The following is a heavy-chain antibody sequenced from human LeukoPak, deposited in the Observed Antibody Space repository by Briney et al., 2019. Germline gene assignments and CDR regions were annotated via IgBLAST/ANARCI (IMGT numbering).Heavy chain of an antibody. CDR2: VYHSGIT. Sequence: SGTLSLTCAVSGGFISSGNYWSWVRQSPGKGLEWIGEVYHSGITTYNPSLKSRVTISVDKSKNQFSLNLSSVTAADTAVYYCAENEEAPEGRNWLDPWGQGTLVTVSS. J-gene: IGHJ5*02. V-gene: IGHV4-4*02. CDR3: AENEEAPEGRNWLDP. CDR1: GGFISSGNY.